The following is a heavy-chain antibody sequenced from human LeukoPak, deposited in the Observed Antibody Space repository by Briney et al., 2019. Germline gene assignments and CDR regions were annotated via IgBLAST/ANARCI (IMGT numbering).Heavy chain of an antibody. Sequence: ASVKVSCKAYNYTFNIYGISWVRQAPGQGLEWIGWISAYNGNTNYAQKLQDRVTMTTDTSTTTAYMELRSLRSDDTAVYYCARDEGSSPGVDYRGQGTLVTVSS. CDR3: ARDEGSSPGVDY. D-gene: IGHD6-6*01. J-gene: IGHJ4*02. CDR1: NYTFNIYG. V-gene: IGHV1-18*01. CDR2: ISAYNGNT.